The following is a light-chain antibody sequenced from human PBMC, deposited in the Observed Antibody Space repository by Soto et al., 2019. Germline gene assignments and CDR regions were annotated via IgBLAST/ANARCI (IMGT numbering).Light chain of an antibody. CDR3: SSYTRSSSPYV. CDR1: SSDVGGYNY. CDR2: NVN. V-gene: IGLV2-14*01. J-gene: IGLJ1*01. Sequence: QSALTQPASVSGSPGQSITISCTGTSSDVGGYNYVSWYQQHPGKAPKLLIYNVNNRPSGFSTRFSGSKSGNTASLTISGLKAEDGSDYYCSSYTRSSSPYVFGTGTKSPS.